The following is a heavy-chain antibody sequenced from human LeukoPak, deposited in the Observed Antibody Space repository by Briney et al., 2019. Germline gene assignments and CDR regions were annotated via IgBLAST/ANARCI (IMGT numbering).Heavy chain of an antibody. Sequence: PGGSLRLSCEVSGFTFSASNMNWVRQAPGKGLEWVSYISSKGTYINYADSVKGRFTISRDNAKSSVYLQMTSLRAEDTAVYYCAKEACSGTNCIYYFMGVLGKGATVTGPS. D-gene: IGHD3-10*02. V-gene: IGHV3-21*06. CDR3: AKEACSGTNCIYYFMGV. CDR1: GFTFSASN. CDR2: ISSKGTYI. J-gene: IGHJ6*03.